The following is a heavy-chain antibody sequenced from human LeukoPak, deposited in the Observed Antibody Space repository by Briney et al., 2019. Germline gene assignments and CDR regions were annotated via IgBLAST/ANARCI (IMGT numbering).Heavy chain of an antibody. CDR1: GYTFTSYD. CDR2: MNPNSGNT. V-gene: IGHV1-8*01. CDR3: ARPSSRGDLVDP. Sequence: ASVKVSCKASGYTFTSYDINWVRQATGQGLEWMGWMNPNSGNTGYAQRFQGRVTMTRNTSISTAYMELSSLRSEDTAVYYCARPSSRGDLVDPWGQGTLVTVSS. J-gene: IGHJ5*02. D-gene: IGHD6-13*01.